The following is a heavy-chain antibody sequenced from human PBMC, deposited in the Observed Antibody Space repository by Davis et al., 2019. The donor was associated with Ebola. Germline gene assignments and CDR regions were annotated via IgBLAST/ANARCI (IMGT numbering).Heavy chain of an antibody. CDR2: INHSGST. V-gene: IGHV4-34*01. J-gene: IGHJ4*02. D-gene: IGHD6-13*01. CDR1: GGSFSGYY. Sequence: SETLSLTCAVYGGSFSGYYWSWIRQPPGKGLEWIGEINHSGSTNYNPSLKSRVTISVDTSKNQFSLQLNSVTPEDTAVYYCARDGLLGYSSSWYDYWGQGTLVTVSS. CDR3: ARDGLLGYSSSWYDY.